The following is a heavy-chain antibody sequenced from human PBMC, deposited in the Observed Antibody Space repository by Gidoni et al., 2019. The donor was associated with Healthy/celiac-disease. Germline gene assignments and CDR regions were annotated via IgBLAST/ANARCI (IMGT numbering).Heavy chain of an antibody. Sequence: QVQLQESGPGLVKPSETLSLTCTVSGGSISSYYGRGIRQPPGKGLEWLGYIYYSGSTNYNPSLNSRVTISVDRSKNQFYLKLSSVTAADTAVYDCARAGDYDFWSGRYNWFDPWGQGTLVTVSS. J-gene: IGHJ5*02. CDR1: GGSISSYY. V-gene: IGHV4-59*01. CDR3: ARAGDYDFWSGRYNWFDP. D-gene: IGHD3-3*01. CDR2: IYYSGST.